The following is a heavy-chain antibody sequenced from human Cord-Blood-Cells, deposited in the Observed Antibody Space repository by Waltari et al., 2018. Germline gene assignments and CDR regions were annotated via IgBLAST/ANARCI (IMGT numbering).Heavy chain of an antibody. CDR1: GFTFSSYS. Sequence: EVQLVESGGGLVKPGGSLRLSCAASGFTFSSYSMNWVRQAPGKGLEWVSSIRRSRSYIYYADAVKGRFTISRDNAKNSLYLQMNSLRAEDTAVYYCARSYYYGSGSYRYWGQGTLVTVSS. CDR2: IRRSRSYI. D-gene: IGHD3-10*01. CDR3: ARSYYYGSGSYRY. J-gene: IGHJ4*02. V-gene: IGHV3-21*01.